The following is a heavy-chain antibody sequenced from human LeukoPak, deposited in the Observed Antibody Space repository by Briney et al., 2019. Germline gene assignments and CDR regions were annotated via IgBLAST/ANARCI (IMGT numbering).Heavy chain of an antibody. Sequence: SETLSLTCTVSGGSISSYYWSWIRQPPGKGLEWIGYIYYSGSTYYNPSLKSRVTISVDTSKNQFFLNLTSVTAADTAVYYCARARSISDQLQTTFDYWGQGTLVTVSS. V-gene: IGHV4-59*08. D-gene: IGHD4-11*01. J-gene: IGHJ4*02. CDR2: IYYSGST. CDR1: GGSISSYY. CDR3: ARARSISDQLQTTFDY.